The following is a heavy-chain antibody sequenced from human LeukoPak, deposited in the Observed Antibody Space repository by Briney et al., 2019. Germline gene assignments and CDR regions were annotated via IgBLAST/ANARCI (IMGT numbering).Heavy chain of an antibody. CDR1: GFTVSSNY. CDR2: IYSGGST. V-gene: IGHV3-66*01. Sequence: GGSLRLSCAASGFTVSSNYMSWVRQAPGKGLEWVSVIYSGGSTYYADSVKGRFTISRDNSKNTLYLQMNSLRAEDTAVYYCARDPGHSSSWYEFGRSHYYGMDVWGQGTTVTVSS. CDR3: ARDPGHSSSWYEFGRSHYYGMDV. D-gene: IGHD6-13*01. J-gene: IGHJ6*02.